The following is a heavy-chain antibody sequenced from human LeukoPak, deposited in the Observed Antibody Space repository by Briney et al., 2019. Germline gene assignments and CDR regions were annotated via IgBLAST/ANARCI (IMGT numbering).Heavy chain of an antibody. J-gene: IGHJ4*02. V-gene: IGHV3-9*03. CDR2: IRWKSGSI. D-gene: IGHD6-13*01. CDR1: GLTFDDYA. CDR3: AARRGAAAGTDYFDD. Sequence: GGSLRLSCAASGLTFDDYAMHWVRQAPGKGLVWVSGIRWKSGSIAYADSVKGRFTISRDNAKNSLYLQMNSLRVEDMALYYCAARRGAAAGTDYFDDWGQGTLVTVSS.